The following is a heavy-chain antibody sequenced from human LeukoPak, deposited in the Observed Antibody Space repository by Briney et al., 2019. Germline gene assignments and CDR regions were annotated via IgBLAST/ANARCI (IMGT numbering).Heavy chain of an antibody. D-gene: IGHD2-2*01. CDR3: AKAYCSSTSCYLGWYYYMDV. Sequence: GGSLRLSCAASGFTFSTYAMNWVRQAPGKGLEWVSSISKSSDYIKYADSVRGRFTISRDNAKNTLYLQMNSLRAEDTAVYYCAKAYCSSTSCYLGWYYYMDVWGKGTTVTVSS. V-gene: IGHV3-21*01. CDR2: ISKSSDYI. CDR1: GFTFSTYA. J-gene: IGHJ6*03.